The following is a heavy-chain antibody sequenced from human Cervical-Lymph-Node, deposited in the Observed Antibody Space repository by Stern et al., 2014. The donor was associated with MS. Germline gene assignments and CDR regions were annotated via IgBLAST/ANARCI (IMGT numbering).Heavy chain of an antibody. CDR2: INTDGSSP. Sequence: EVHLVESGGGLVQPGGSLRLSCAASGFTFDSYSMHWVRQVPGKWLVWVSRINTDGSSPRYADSVKGRFTISRDNAKNMLYLEMNSLRAEDTAVYYCSGSNWYFFDYWGQGTLVTVSS. J-gene: IGHJ4*02. D-gene: IGHD6-13*01. CDR3: SGSNWYFFDY. CDR1: GFTFDSYS. V-gene: IGHV3-74*02.